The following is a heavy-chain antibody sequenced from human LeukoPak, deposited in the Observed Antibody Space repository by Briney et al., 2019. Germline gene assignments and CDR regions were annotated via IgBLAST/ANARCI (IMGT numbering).Heavy chain of an antibody. V-gene: IGHV4-59*01. J-gene: IGHJ5*02. CDR1: GGSSSSYY. CDR2: IYYSGST. CDR3: ARDFNWFDP. Sequence: SETLSLTCTVSGGSSSSYYWSWIRQPPGKGLEWIGYIYYSGSTNYNPSLKSRVTISVDTSKNQFSLKLSSVTAADTAVYYCARDFNWFDPWGQGTLVTVSS.